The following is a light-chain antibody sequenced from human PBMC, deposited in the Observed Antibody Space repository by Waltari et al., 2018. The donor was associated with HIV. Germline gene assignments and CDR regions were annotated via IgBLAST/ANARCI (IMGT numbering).Light chain of an antibody. CDR2: GDD. Sequence: HSILTQPASVYATPGQRVPIACSGSGSTIGTNTVSWSQIFPGTAPKLFIFGDDQRPSGVPDRFSGSKSGTSASLTISGLQSEDEATYFCAAWDDSLNGQVVFGGGTLLTVL. V-gene: IGLV1-44*01. J-gene: IGLJ2*01. CDR1: GSTIGTNT. CDR3: AAWDDSLNGQVV.